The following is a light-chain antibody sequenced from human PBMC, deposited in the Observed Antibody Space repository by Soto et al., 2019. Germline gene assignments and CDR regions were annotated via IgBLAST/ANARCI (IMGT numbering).Light chain of an antibody. Sequence: EIVMTQSPATLSVSPGERATLSCRASQSVSSNLAWYQQKPGQAPRLLIYGASTRTTGIRARFSGSGSGTEFTHTISSLQSEDFAVYYCQQYNNWPPLTVGGGTKVEIK. CDR1: QSVSSN. CDR3: QQYNNWPPLT. J-gene: IGKJ4*01. CDR2: GAS. V-gene: IGKV3-15*01.